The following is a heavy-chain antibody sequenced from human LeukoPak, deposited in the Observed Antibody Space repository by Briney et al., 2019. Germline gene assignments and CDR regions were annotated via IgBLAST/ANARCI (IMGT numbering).Heavy chain of an antibody. CDR1: GGSISSSSYY. CDR2: IYYNGNA. D-gene: IGHD2/OR15-2a*01. Sequence: SETLSLTCSVSGGSISSSSYYWGWIRQPPGKGLEWIGSIYYNGNAYYKPSLKSRVTISGDTSKNQFSLKLSSVPAADTAVYYCARKIVTTGKHFDYWGQGTLVTVSS. V-gene: IGHV4-39*01. CDR3: ARKIVTTGKHFDY. J-gene: IGHJ4*02.